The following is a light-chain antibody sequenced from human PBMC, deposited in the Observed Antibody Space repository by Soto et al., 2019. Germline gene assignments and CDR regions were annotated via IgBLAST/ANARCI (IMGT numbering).Light chain of an antibody. Sequence: DIQMTQSPSTLSASVGDRVTITCRASQSISTWLAWYQQKPGKAPKLLIYKASNLESGVPSRFSGCGSGTDFTLTLSSLQPDDFATYYCQQHSSYSTFGQGTKLEIK. CDR1: QSISTW. J-gene: IGKJ2*01. CDR3: QQHSSYST. CDR2: KAS. V-gene: IGKV1-5*03.